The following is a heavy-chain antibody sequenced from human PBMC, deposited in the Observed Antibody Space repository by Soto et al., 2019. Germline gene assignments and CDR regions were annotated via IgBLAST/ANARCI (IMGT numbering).Heavy chain of an antibody. CDR2: IWYDGSNK. CDR1: GFTFSSYG. J-gene: IGHJ4*02. Sequence: QVQLVESGGGVVQPGRSLRLSCAASGFTFSSYGMHWVRQAPGKGLEWVAVIWYDGSNKYYADSVKGRFTISRDNSKNTLYLQMNSLRAEDTAVYYCASEPGAAVAGALGYWGQGTLVTVSS. V-gene: IGHV3-33*01. CDR3: ASEPGAAVAGALGY. D-gene: IGHD6-19*01.